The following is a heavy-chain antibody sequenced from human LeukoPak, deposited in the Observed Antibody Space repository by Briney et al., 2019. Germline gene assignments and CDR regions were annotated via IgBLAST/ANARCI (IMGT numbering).Heavy chain of an antibody. V-gene: IGHV3-48*01. J-gene: IGHJ4*02. D-gene: IGHD3-10*01. CDR2: IGVSSRTI. CDR3: ARGLKGYGSGSYYIGHSLDY. CDR1: GFTFSSYA. Sequence: PGGSLRLSCAAPGFTFSSYALNWVRQAPGKGLEWVSYIGVSSRTIYYADSVKGRFTISRDDAKNSLYLQMNSLRAEDTAVYYCARGLKGYGSGSYYIGHSLDYWGQGTLVTVSS.